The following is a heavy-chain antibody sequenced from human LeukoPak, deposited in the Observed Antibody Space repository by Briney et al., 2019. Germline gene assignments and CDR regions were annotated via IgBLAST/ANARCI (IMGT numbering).Heavy chain of an antibody. D-gene: IGHD5-12*01. CDR2: IIPIFGTA. CDR3: ARENRWLRSFDY. CDR1: GGTFSSYA. J-gene: IGHJ4*02. V-gene: IGHV1-69*01. Sequence: SVKVSCKASGGTFSSYAISWVRQAPGQGLEWMGGIIPIFGTANYAQKFQGRVTITADESTSTAHMELSSLRSEDTAVYYCARENRWLRSFDYWGQGTLVTVSS.